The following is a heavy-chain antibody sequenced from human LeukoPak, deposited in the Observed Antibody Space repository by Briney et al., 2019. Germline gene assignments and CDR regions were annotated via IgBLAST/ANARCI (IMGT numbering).Heavy chain of an antibody. J-gene: IGHJ5*02. D-gene: IGHD5-12*01. V-gene: IGHV1-69*01. CDR2: IIPTFGTA. Sequence: SVKVSCKASGGTFSTYAISWVRQAPGQGLEWMGGIIPTFGTANYAQKFHGRVTITADESTSTAYMELSSLRSEDTAVYYCARAGYNTDWPLRWFDPWGQGTLVTVSS. CDR3: ARAGYNTDWPLRWFDP. CDR1: GGTFSTYA.